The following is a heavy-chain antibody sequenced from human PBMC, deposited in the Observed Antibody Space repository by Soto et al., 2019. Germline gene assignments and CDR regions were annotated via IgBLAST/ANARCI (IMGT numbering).Heavy chain of an antibody. CDR1: GGSISSGGYY. Sequence: QVQLQESGPGLVKPSQTLSLTCTVSGGSISSGGYYWSWIRQHPGKGLEWIGYIYYSGSTYYNPSLKSRVTISVDTAKNQFSLKLSSVTAADTAVYYCAREPVIAAASTGSYGMDVWGQGTTVTVSS. V-gene: IGHV4-31*03. D-gene: IGHD6-13*01. CDR3: AREPVIAAASTGSYGMDV. J-gene: IGHJ6*02. CDR2: IYYSGST.